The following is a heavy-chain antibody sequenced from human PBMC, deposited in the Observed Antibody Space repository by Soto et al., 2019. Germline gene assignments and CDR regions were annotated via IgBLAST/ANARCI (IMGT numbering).Heavy chain of an antibody. V-gene: IGHV3-33*01. J-gene: IGHJ4*02. D-gene: IGHD2-15*01. CDR1: GFTFSSYG. Sequence: QVQLVESGGGVVQPGRSLRLSCAASGFTFSSYGMHWVRQAPGKGLEWVAVMWYDGSNKYYADSVKGRFTISRDNSKNTLYLQMNSLRAEDMAVYYCARGLVLPEYYFDYWGQGTLVTVSS. CDR3: ARGLVLPEYYFDY. CDR2: MWYDGSNK.